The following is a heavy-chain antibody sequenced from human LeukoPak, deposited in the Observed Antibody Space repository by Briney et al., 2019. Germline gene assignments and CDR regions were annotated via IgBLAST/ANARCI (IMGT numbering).Heavy chain of an antibody. D-gene: IGHD3-10*01. V-gene: IGHV4-39*01. J-gene: IGHJ6*03. Sequence: SETLSLTCTLSGDSINSYTYSSINSTTYYWGWIRQAPGKGLEWIGNIYYGGNTYYNPSLKNRLTISVDTSKNQFSLRLSSVTATDTAVYYCARQIARGYGINFYYMDVWGKGTTVTVSS. CDR2: IYYGGNT. CDR1: GDSINSYTYSSINSTTYY. CDR3: ARQIARGYGINFYYMDV.